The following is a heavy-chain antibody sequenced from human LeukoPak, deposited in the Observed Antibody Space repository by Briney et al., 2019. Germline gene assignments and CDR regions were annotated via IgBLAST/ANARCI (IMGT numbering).Heavy chain of an antibody. Sequence: SETLSLTCTVSGGSINIYYWSWIRQPPGKGLEWIGYIYYNGSTSYNPSLKSRVTISIDKSKNQFCLKLSSVTAADTAVYYCACALAGGGQYDAFDIWGQGTMVTVSS. CDR3: ACALAGGGQYDAFDI. D-gene: IGHD2-15*01. CDR2: IYYNGST. V-gene: IGHV4-59*08. CDR1: GGSINIYY. J-gene: IGHJ3*02.